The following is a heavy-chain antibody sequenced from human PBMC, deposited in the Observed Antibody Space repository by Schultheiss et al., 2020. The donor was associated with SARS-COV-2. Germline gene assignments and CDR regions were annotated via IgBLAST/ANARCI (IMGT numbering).Heavy chain of an antibody. J-gene: IGHJ6*02. CDR1: GYTFTSYD. D-gene: IGHD3-10*01. CDR3: ARETMVRGVTVFYYYGMDV. CDR2: ISAYNGNT. V-gene: IGHV1-2*02. Sequence: ASVKVSCKASGYTFTSYDINWVRQATGQGLEWMGWISAYNGNTNYAQKFQGRVTMTRDTSISTAYMELSRLRSDDTAVYYCARETMVRGVTVFYYYGMDVWGQGTTVTVSS.